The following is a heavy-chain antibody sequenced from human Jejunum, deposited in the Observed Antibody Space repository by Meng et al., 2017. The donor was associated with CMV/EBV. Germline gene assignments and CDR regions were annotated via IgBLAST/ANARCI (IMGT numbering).Heavy chain of an antibody. CDR1: GLMFSGSA. CDR3: VRQGSIFGDY. D-gene: IGHD3-3*01. CDR2: IRNKANDYAK. J-gene: IGHJ4*02. Sequence: SCAASGLMFSGSAMHWVRQASGKGLEWIGRIRNKANDYAKAYAESVKGRFTISRDDSKTTAYLQMNTLKSEDTAVYYCVRQGSIFGDYWGQGTLVTVSS. V-gene: IGHV3-73*01.